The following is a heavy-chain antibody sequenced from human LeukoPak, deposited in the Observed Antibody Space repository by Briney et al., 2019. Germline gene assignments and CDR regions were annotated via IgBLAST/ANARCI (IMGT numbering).Heavy chain of an antibody. D-gene: IGHD2-8*01. V-gene: IGHV3-30*04. J-gene: IGHJ6*03. Sequence: PGRSLRLSCAASGFTFNNYAMHWVRQAPGKGLEWVAIISYDGSNKYYADSVKGRFSISRDSSKNILYLQMNSLRAEDTAVYYCAKDRCSNGIGCYYYYMDVWGKGTTVTISS. CDR1: GFTFNNYA. CDR3: AKDRCSNGIGCYYYYMDV. CDR2: ISYDGSNK.